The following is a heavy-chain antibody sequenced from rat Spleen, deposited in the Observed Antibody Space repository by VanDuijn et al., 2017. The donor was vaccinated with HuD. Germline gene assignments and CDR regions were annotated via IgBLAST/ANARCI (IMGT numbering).Heavy chain of an antibody. Sequence: EVQLVESGGGLVQPGRSMKLSCAASGFSFSNYCMTWVRQGPTKSLEWVESISTNNYYRDSVKGRFTIPRDNAKSILYLQMDSLRSEDTATYSCARGNMDSTDYYHYFDYWGQGVMVTVSS. V-gene: IGHV5-25*01. CDR1: GFSFSNYC. CDR2: ISTNN. J-gene: IGHJ2*01. CDR3: ARGNMDSTDYYHYFDY. D-gene: IGHD1-6*01.